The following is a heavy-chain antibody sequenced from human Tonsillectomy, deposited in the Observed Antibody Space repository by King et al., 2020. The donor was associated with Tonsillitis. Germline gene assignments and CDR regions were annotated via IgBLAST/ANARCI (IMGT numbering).Heavy chain of an antibody. J-gene: IGHJ4*02. CDR2: IYPDDSDT. Sequence: VQLVESGAEVKKPGESLKISCKGSGYRFTNYWIGWVRQMPGKGLEWMGIIYPDDSDTRYSPSSQGQVTISADKSISTAYLQWSSLKASDTAMYYCARRSRGVEETILDAYFDYWGQGTVVTVSS. CDR3: ARRSRGVEETILDAYFDY. CDR1: GYRFTNYW. D-gene: IGHD2-8*01. V-gene: IGHV5-51*01.